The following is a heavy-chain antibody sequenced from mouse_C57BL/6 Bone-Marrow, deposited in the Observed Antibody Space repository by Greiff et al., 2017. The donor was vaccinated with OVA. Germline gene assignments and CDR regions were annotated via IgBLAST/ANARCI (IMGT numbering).Heavy chain of an antibody. CDR3: ARDDGYSGYNYAMDY. J-gene: IGHJ4*01. CDR2: SRNKANDYTT. D-gene: IGHD2-3*01. CDR1: GFTFSDFY. Sequence: EVKLVESGGGLVQSGRSLRPSCATSGFTFSDFYMEWVRQAPGKGLEWIAASRNKANDYTTEYSASVKGRFIVSRDTSQSILYLQMNALRAEDTAIYYCARDDGYSGYNYAMDYWGQGTSVTVSS. V-gene: IGHV7-1*01.